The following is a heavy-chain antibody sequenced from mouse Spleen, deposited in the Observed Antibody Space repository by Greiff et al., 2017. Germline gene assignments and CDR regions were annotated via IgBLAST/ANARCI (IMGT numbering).Heavy chain of an antibody. V-gene: IGHV1-81*01. CDR3: ARERGGYYYFDY. CDR1: GYTFTSYG. D-gene: IGHD2-3*01. Sequence: VKVVESGAELARPGASVKLSCKASGYTFTSYGISWVKQRTGQGLEWIGEIYPRSGNTYYNEKFKGKATLTADKSSSTAYMELRSLTSEDSAVYFCARERGGYYYFDYWGQGTTLTVSS. CDR2: IYPRSGNT. J-gene: IGHJ2*01.